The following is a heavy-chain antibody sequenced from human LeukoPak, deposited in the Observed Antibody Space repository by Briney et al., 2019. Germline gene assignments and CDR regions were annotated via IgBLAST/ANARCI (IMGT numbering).Heavy chain of an antibody. V-gene: IGHV1-69*04. CDR3: ARDPMSSGY. D-gene: IGHD3-10*02. CDR2: IIPILGIA. J-gene: IGHJ4*02. Sequence: SVKVSCKASGGTFSSYAISWVRQAPGQGLEWMGRIIPILGIANYAQKFQGRVTMTRDMSTSTVYMELSSLRSEDTAVYYCARDPMSSGYWGQGTLVTVSS. CDR1: GGTFSSYA.